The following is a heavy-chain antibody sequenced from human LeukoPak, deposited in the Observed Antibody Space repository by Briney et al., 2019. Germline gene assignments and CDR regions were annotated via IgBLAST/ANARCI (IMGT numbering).Heavy chain of an antibody. V-gene: IGHV3-30*02. D-gene: IGHD3-3*01. J-gene: IGHJ4*02. CDR3: ARDRNTDFWSGYYTNYFDY. CDR2: IRYDGSNK. CDR1: GFTFSSYG. Sequence: GGSLRLSCAASGFTFSSYGMHWVRQAPGKGLEWVAFIRYDGSNKYYADSVKGRFTISRDNSKNTLYLQMNSLRAEDTAVYYCARDRNTDFWSGYYTNYFDYWGQGTLVTVSS.